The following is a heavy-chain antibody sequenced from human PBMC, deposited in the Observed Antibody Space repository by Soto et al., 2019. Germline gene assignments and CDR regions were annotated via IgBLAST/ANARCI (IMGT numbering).Heavy chain of an antibody. CDR2: IYHSGST. Sequence: SETLSLTCAVSGGSISSSNWWSWVRQPPGKGLEWIGEIYHSGSTNYNPSLKSRVTISVDKSKNQFSLKLSSVTAADTAVYYCARGGVGNMGYYYYGMDVWGQGTTVTVSS. J-gene: IGHJ6*02. CDR1: GGSISSSNW. D-gene: IGHD2-8*01. CDR3: ARGGVGNMGYYYYGMDV. V-gene: IGHV4-4*02.